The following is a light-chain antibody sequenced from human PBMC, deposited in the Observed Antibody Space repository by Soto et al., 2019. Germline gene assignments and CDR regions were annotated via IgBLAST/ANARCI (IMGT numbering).Light chain of an antibody. J-gene: IGLJ1*01. V-gene: IGLV2-14*01. CDR2: EVT. CDR3: SSYTSSSLYV. CDR1: SSDIGGHHF. Sequence: QSVLTQPASVSGCPGQSITSSCTGTSSDIGGHHFVSWYQQQSGKAPKLVIYEVTDRPSGVSDRFSGSKSGNTASLTISGLQPEDEADYYCSSYTSSSLYVFGTGTKVTVL.